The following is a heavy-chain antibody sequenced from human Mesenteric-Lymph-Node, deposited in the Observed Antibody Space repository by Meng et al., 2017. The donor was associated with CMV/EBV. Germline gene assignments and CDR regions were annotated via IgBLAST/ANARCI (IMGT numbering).Heavy chain of an antibody. CDR3: ARLETQSGMDV. V-gene: IGHV4-59*01. Sequence: GSLRLSCAVSGGSTTSFYWSWIRQPPGKGLEWIGYIYKSRNTHYNPSLKSRVTISVDTSKNQFSLNLSSVTAADTAVYFCARLETQSGMDVWGQGTTVTVSS. D-gene: IGHD5-24*01. CDR1: GGSTTSFY. J-gene: IGHJ6*02. CDR2: IYKSRNT.